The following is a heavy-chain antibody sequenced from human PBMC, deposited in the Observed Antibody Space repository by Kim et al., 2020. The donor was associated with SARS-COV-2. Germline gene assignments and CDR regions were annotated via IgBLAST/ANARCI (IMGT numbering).Heavy chain of an antibody. D-gene: IGHD1-7*01. CDR3: ARDRVTHPKVELRKNYYYYGMDV. J-gene: IGHJ6*02. CDR1: GDSFSDYS. V-gene: IGHV4-59*01. CDR2: IFNNGRT. Sequence: SETLSLTCTLSGDSFSDYSWTWIRQPPGQGLEWIGNIFNNGRTKYNPSLSSRATISLDTSKNHFSLRLTSVTAADTAIYFCARDRVTHPKVELRKNYYYYGMDVWGQGTSVTVSS.